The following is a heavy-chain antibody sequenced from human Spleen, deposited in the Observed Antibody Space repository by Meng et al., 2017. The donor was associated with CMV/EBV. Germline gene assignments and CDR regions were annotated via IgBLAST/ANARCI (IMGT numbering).Heavy chain of an antibody. D-gene: IGHD6-13*01. Sequence: VQLQEPGQGLVKHSETRALPCTVSGGSISSYYWSWIRQPAGKGLEWIGRIYTSGSTNYNPSLKSRVTMSVDTSKNQFSLKLSSVTAADTAVYYCAREDSSSWYGAFDIWGQGTMVTVSS. CDR2: IYTSGST. CDR3: AREDSSSWYGAFDI. J-gene: IGHJ3*02. V-gene: IGHV4-4*07. CDR1: GGSISSYY.